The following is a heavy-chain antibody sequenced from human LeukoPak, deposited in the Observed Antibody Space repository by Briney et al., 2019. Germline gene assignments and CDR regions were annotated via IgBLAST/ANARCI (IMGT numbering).Heavy chain of an antibody. CDR1: GFTFSSYA. D-gene: IGHD5-18*01. J-gene: IGHJ4*02. Sequence: GGSLRLSCAASGFTFSSYAMTWVRQAPGKGLEWVSGISGSGGSTYYADSVKGRFTISRDNSKNTLYLQMNSLRAEDTAVYYCAKDGTWIQLWLAYWGQGTLVTVPS. V-gene: IGHV3-23*01. CDR3: AKDGTWIQLWLAY. CDR2: ISGSGGST.